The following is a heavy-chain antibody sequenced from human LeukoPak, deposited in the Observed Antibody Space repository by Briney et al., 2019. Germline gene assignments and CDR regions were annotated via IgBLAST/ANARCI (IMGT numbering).Heavy chain of an antibody. CDR3: TTDQLTYYDILTGYYYPPTKIPGDY. V-gene: IGHV3-15*01. CDR1: GFTFSNAW. CDR2: IKSKTDGGTT. Sequence: GGSLRLSCAASGFTFSNAWMSWVRQAPGKGLEWVGRIKSKTDGGTTDYAAPVKGRVTISRDDSKNTLYLQMNSLKTEDTAVYYCTTDQLTYYDILTGYYYPPTKIPGDYWGQGTLVTVSS. J-gene: IGHJ4*02. D-gene: IGHD3-9*01.